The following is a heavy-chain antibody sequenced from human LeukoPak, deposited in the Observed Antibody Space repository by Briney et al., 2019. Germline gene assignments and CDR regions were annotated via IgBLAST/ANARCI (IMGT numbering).Heavy chain of an antibody. D-gene: IGHD2-8*01. CDR2: IYYSGST. CDR3: ARSYCTNGVCYFYYFDY. CDR1: GGSISSGDYY. Sequence: SQTLSLTCTVSGGSISSGDYYWSWIRQPPGKGLEWIGYIYYSGSTYYNPSLESRVTISVDTPKNQFSLKLSSVTAADTAVYYCARSYCTNGVCYFYYFDYWGQGTLVTVSS. V-gene: IGHV4-30-4*08. J-gene: IGHJ4*02.